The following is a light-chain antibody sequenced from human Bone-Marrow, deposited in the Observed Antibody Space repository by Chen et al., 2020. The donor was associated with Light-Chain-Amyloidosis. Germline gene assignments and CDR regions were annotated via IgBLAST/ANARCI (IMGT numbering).Light chain of an antibody. CDR2: DDS. CDR3: QVWDRSSDRPV. J-gene: IGLJ3*02. CDR1: NIGSTS. V-gene: IGLV3-21*02. Sequence: YVLTQPSSVSVAPGQTAMIARGGNNIGSTSVHWYQQTPGQAPLLVVYDDSDRPSGIPERLSGSNSGNTATLTISRVEAGDEADYYCQVWDRSSDRPVFGGGTKLTVL.